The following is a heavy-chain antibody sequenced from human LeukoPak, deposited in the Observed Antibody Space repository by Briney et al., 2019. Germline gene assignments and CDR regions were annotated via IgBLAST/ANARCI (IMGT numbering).Heavy chain of an antibody. CDR3: ARSKPYDFWSGYQSYYYYYGMDV. Sequence: GGSLRLSCAASGFTFSSYSMNWVRQAPGKGLEWVSSISSSSYIYYADSVKGRFTISRDNAKNSLYLQMNSLRAEDTAVYYCARSKPYDFWSGYQSYYYYYGMDVWGQGTTVTVSS. CDR2: ISSSSYI. J-gene: IGHJ6*02. D-gene: IGHD3-3*01. V-gene: IGHV3-21*01. CDR1: GFTFSSYS.